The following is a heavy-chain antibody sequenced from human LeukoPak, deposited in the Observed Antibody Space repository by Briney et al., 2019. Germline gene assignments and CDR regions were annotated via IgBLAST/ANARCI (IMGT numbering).Heavy chain of an antibody. CDR1: GFTFSSYS. Sequence: GGSLRLSCAASGFTFSSYSMNWVRQAPGKGPEWVSYIGNRGFTIYYADSVKGRFTISRDNAKNSLYLQMNSLRAEDTAVYYCARDYIYGMDVWGQGTTVTVSS. CDR2: IGNRGFTI. V-gene: IGHV3-48*01. CDR3: ARDYIYGMDV. D-gene: IGHD4-11*01. J-gene: IGHJ6*02.